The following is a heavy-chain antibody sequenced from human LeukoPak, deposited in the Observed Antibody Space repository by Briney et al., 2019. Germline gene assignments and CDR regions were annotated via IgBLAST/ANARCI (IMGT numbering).Heavy chain of an antibody. CDR3: AGDPPMSGYAFHI. J-gene: IGHJ3*02. V-gene: IGHV3-23*01. CDR1: GFTFSSYS. D-gene: IGHD3-10*01. Sequence: GGSLRLSCAASGFTFSSYSMNWVRQAPGKGLEWVSGISGTGVSTYYPDSVKGRFTISRDNSKNTLFLQMNSLRAEDTAVYYCAGDPPMSGYAFHIWGQGTMVTVSS. CDR2: ISGTGVST.